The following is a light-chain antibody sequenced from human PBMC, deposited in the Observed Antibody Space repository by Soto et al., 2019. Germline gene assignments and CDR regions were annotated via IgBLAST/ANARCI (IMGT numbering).Light chain of an antibody. CDR2: EVT. CDR1: SSDVGAYDR. J-gene: IGLJ3*02. V-gene: IGLV2-14*01. CDR3: ASYTRVDSWV. Sequence: QSVLTQPASVSGSPGQSISISCTGTSSDVGAYDRVSWYQHHPGKAPKLLIYEVTNRPSGVSTRFSGSKSANTASLTISGLQPEDEASYYCASYTRVDSWVFGGGTKLPS.